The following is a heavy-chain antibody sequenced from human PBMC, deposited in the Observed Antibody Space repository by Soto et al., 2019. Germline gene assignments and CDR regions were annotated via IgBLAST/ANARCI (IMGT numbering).Heavy chain of an antibody. J-gene: IGHJ6*02. Sequence: SLTCAVYGGSFSGYYWSWIRQPPGKGLEWIGEINHSGSTNYNPSLKSRVTISVDTSKNQFSLKLSSVTAADTAVYYCARGREYSSSSYYGMDVWGQGTTVTVSS. V-gene: IGHV4-34*01. CDR1: GGSFSGYY. CDR3: ARGREYSSSSYYGMDV. CDR2: INHSGST. D-gene: IGHD6-6*01.